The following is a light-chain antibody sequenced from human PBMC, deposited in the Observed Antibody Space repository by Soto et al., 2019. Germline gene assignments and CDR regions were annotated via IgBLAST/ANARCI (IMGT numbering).Light chain of an antibody. CDR3: QPYNNWPLT. J-gene: IGKJ4*01. Sequence: EMVMTQSPAILSVSPGESATLSCRASQGIGDTLAWYQHKPGQTPRLLIYDTSTRATGVPTRFSGSRSGAEFTLTINSLQSEDFAVYYCQPYNNWPLTCGGGTKGDIK. V-gene: IGKV3-15*01. CDR1: QGIGDT. CDR2: DTS.